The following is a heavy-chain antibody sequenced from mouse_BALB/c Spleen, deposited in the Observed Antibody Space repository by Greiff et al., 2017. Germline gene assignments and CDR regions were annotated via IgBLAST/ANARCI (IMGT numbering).Heavy chain of an antibody. V-gene: IGHV5-12-2*01. J-gene: IGHJ2*01. CDR3: ARTGYYFDY. CDR2: ISNGGGST. CDR1: GFTFSSYT. Sequence: EVKVVDSGGGLVQPGGSLKLSCAASGFTFSSYTMSWVRQTPEKRLEWVAYISNGGGSTYYPDTVKGRFTISRDNAKNTLYLQMSSLKSEDTAMYYCARTGYYFDYWGQGTTLTVSS.